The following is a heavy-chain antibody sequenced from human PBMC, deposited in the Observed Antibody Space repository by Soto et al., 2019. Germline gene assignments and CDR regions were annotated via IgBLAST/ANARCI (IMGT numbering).Heavy chain of an antibody. J-gene: IGHJ6*02. Sequence: KQSQTLSLTCAISGDSVSSNSAAWNWIRQSPSRGLEWLGRTYYRSKWYNDYAVSVKSRITINPDTSKNQFSLQLNSVTPEDTAVYYCAREGITIFGVVIEGYGMDVWGQGTTVTVSS. CDR1: GDSVSSNSAA. CDR3: AREGITIFGVVIEGYGMDV. CDR2: TYYRSKWYN. D-gene: IGHD3-3*01. V-gene: IGHV6-1*01.